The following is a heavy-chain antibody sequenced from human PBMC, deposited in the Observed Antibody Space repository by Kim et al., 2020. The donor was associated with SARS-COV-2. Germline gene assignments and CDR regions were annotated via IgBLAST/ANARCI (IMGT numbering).Heavy chain of an antibody. CDR3: ARETPTYYDYVWGSYRYQYSDSTFDY. D-gene: IGHD3-16*02. V-gene: IGHV3-7*01. CDR2: IKQDGSEK. Sequence: GGSLRLSCAASGFTFSSYWMSWVRQAPGKGLEWVANIKQDGSEKYYVDSVKGRFTISRDNAKNSLYLQMNSLRAEDTAVYYCARETPTYYDYVWGSYRYQYSDSTFDYWGQGTLVTVSS. J-gene: IGHJ4*02. CDR1: GFTFSSYW.